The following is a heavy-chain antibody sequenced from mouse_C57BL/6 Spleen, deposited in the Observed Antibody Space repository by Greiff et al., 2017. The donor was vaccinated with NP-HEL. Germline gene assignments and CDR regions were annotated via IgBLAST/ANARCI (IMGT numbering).Heavy chain of an antibody. CDR2: IYPGDGDT. CDR1: GYAFSSSW. CDR3: ARGYGSRVYAMDY. J-gene: IGHJ4*01. V-gene: IGHV1-82*01. Sequence: QVQLQQSGPELVKPGASVKISCKASGYAFSSSWMNWVKQRPGKGLEWIGRIYPGDGDTNYNGKFKGKATLTADKSSSTAYMQLSSLTSEDSAVYFCARGYGSRVYAMDYWGQGTSVTVSS. D-gene: IGHD1-1*01.